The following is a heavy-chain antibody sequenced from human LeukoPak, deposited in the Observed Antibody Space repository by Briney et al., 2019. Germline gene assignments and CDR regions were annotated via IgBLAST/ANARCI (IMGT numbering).Heavy chain of an antibody. CDR1: GFTFSSYS. Sequence: GGSLRLSCAASGFTFSSYSMNWVRQAPGKGLEWVPSISSSSSYIYYADSVKGRFTISRDNAKNSLYLQMNSLRAEDTAVYYCARGDYCSSTSCYPHVFDYWGQGTLVTVSS. D-gene: IGHD2-2*01. CDR3: ARGDYCSSTSCYPHVFDY. V-gene: IGHV3-21*01. J-gene: IGHJ4*02. CDR2: ISSSSSYI.